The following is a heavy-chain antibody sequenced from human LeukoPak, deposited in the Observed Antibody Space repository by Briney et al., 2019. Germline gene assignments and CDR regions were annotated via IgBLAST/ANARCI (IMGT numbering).Heavy chain of an antibody. Sequence: SETLSLICTVSGGSISSYYWSWIRQPAGKGLEWIGRIYASGSTYYNPSLKSRVTMSVDTSKNQFSLRLTIVTAADTAVYYCARDSNLEYSSSRGLGRWGQGTLVTVSS. V-gene: IGHV4-4*07. CDR3: ARDSNLEYSSSRGLGR. CDR2: IYASGST. J-gene: IGHJ4*02. D-gene: IGHD6-6*01. CDR1: GGSISSYY.